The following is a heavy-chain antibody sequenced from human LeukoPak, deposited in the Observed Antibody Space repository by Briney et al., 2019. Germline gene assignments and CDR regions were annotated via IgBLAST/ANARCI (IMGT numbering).Heavy chain of an antibody. J-gene: IGHJ4*02. CDR3: ARMRTTVTSYYFDY. Sequence: ASVKVSCNASGYTFTSYGISWVRQAPGQGLEWMGWISAYNGNTNYAQKLQGRVTITTDTSTSTAYMELRSLRSDDTAVYYCARMRTTVTSYYFDYWGQGTLVTVSS. CDR1: GYTFTSYG. CDR2: ISAYNGNT. V-gene: IGHV1-18*01. D-gene: IGHD4-17*01.